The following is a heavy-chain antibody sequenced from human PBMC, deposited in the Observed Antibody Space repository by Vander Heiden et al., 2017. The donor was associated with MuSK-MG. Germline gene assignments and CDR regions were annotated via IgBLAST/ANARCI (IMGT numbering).Heavy chain of an antibody. J-gene: IGHJ4*02. D-gene: IGHD6-19*01. CDR1: GGSFSGAY. V-gene: IGHV4-34*01. CDR3: ARGIPLYSSGWYYFDY. Sequence: QVQLQQWGAGLLKPSETLSLTCAVYGGSFSGAYWSWIRQPPGKGLEWIGEINHSGSTNYNPSLKSRVTISVDTSKNQFSLNLSSVTAAETAVYYCARGIPLYSSGWYYFDYWGQGTLVTVSS. CDR2: INHSGST.